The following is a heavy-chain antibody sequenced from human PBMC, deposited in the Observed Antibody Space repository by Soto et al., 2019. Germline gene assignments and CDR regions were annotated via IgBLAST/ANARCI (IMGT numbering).Heavy chain of an antibody. CDR2: INHSGST. J-gene: IGHJ6*02. CDR3: ERTCFYYYYYYGMDV. CDR1: GGSFSGYY. V-gene: IGHV4-34*01. Sequence: SETLSLTCAVYGGSFSGYYWSWIRQPPGKGLEWIGEINHSGSTNYNPSLKSRVTISVDTSKNQFSLKLSSVTAADTAVYYCERTCFYYYYYYGMDVWGQGTTVNVSS.